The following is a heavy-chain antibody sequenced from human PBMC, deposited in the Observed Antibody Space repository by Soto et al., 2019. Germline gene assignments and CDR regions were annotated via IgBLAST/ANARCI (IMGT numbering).Heavy chain of an antibody. CDR3: VRSCTSSGRFSDY. CDR1: GYTFTSYW. Sequence: PGECLKISCKGSGYTFTSYWIGWVRQMPGEGLEWMGVIYPSDSDIRYSPSFQGKVTISADKSITTAYLQWSSLKAADTAMYYCVRSCTSSGRFSDYWGHGTLVTVSS. V-gene: IGHV5-51*01. J-gene: IGHJ4*01. D-gene: IGHD2-8*01. CDR2: IYPSDSDI.